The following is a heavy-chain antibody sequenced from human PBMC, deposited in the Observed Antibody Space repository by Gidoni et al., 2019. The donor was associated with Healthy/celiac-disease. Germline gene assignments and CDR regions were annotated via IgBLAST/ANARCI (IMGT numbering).Heavy chain of an antibody. V-gene: IGHV3-23*01. J-gene: IGHJ3*02. CDR1: GFTFSSYA. D-gene: IGHD5-12*01. Sequence: EVQLLESGGGLVQPGGSLRLSCSDSGFTFSSYAMSWVRQAPGKGLDWVSAISGSGGSTYYADSVKGRFTISRDNSKNTLYLQMNSLRAEDTAVYYCAKEYRGYDRAFDIWGQGTMVTVSS. CDR3: AKEYRGYDRAFDI. CDR2: ISGSGGST.